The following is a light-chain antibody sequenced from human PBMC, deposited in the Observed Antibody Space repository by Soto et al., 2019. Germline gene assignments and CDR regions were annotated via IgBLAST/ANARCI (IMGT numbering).Light chain of an antibody. CDR2: GTS. J-gene: IGKJ1*01. CDR3: QQFGDSLLT. CDR1: QSVTTGY. V-gene: IGKV3-20*01. Sequence: ENVLTQSPDTLSVYPGEGATLSCRASQSVTTGYLAWYQQKPGQAPRLLLYGTSSRATGVPDRFRASGSATDFTLTITRLEPEDFAVYYCQQFGDSLLTFGQGTRVEIK.